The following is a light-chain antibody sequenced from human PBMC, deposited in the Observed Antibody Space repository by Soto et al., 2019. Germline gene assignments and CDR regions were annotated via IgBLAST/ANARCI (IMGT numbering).Light chain of an antibody. V-gene: IGKV3-15*01. Sequence: EIVMTQSPATLSVSPGERATLSCRASQSVSSNLAWYQQKPGQAPRLLIYGASTRATGIPARFSGSGSGTELTLTISGLQSEDFAGYFCQQYNNWPPWTFGQGTKVEIK. J-gene: IGKJ1*01. CDR1: QSVSSN. CDR2: GAS. CDR3: QQYNNWPPWT.